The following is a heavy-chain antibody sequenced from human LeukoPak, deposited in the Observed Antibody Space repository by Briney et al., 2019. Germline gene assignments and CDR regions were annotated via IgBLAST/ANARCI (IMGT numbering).Heavy chain of an antibody. CDR1: GFTFSTYA. Sequence: GGSLRLSCSASGFTFSTYAMHWVRQAPGRGLEWVSVIYSGGTTYYADSVKGRFTISRDNSKNTLHLQMNSLRAEDTAVYYCARDQYSYAHAAHWGQGTLVTVSS. CDR3: ARDQYSYAHAAH. V-gene: IGHV3-66*01. D-gene: IGHD5-18*01. CDR2: IYSGGTT. J-gene: IGHJ4*02.